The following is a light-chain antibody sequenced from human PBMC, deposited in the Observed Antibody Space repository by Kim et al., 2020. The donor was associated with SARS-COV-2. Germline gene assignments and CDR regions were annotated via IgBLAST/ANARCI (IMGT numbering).Light chain of an antibody. Sequence: SYELTQPPSVSVSPGQTASITCSGDRLGNKYAYWYQQKPGKSPVLVIYQDTKRPSGIPERFSGSNSGNTATLTISGTQAMDEADYYCQAWDSSTDNYVFG. V-gene: IGLV3-1*01. CDR1: RLGNKY. CDR2: QDT. CDR3: QAWDSSTDNYV. J-gene: IGLJ1*01.